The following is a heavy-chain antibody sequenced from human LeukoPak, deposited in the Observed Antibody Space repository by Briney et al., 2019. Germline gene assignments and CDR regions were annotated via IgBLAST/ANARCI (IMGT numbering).Heavy chain of an antibody. Sequence: GGSLRLSCVVSGFTFSSYAMTWVRQAPGKGLEWVANIKQDGSEKQYVDSVKGRFAISRDNAKKSLYLQINTLRAEDTAVYYCVRGPHIAATSYWGQGTLVTVSS. CDR2: IKQDGSEK. V-gene: IGHV3-7*03. D-gene: IGHD6-25*01. CDR3: VRGPHIAATSY. J-gene: IGHJ4*02. CDR1: GFTFSSYA.